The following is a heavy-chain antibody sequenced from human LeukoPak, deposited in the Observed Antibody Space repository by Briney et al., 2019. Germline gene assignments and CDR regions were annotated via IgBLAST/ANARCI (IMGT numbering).Heavy chain of an antibody. CDR2: ISSSSSYI. CDR3: ARMTTSFDY. D-gene: IGHD4-17*01. Sequence: RXSXAXXGXXFXSYXXNWVRQAPGKGLEWVSSISSSSSYIYYADSVKGRFTISRDNAKNSLYLQMNSLRAEDTAVYYCARMTTSFDYWGQGTLVTVSS. V-gene: IGHV3-21*01. CDR1: GXXFXSYX. J-gene: IGHJ4*02.